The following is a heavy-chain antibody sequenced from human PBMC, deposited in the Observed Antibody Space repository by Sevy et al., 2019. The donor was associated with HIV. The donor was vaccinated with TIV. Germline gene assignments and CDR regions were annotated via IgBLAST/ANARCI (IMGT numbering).Heavy chain of an antibody. CDR3: ASDMLTGSDY. Sequence: GGSLRLSCAASGFTFSSYGMHWVRQAPGKGLDWVAFIWYDGTDEYYADSVKGRFTISRDNSKNTLYLQMNTLRLEDTAVYYCASDMLTGSDYWGLGTLVTVSS. V-gene: IGHV3-30*02. CDR1: GFTFSSYG. CDR2: IWYDGTDE. D-gene: IGHD3-9*01. J-gene: IGHJ4*02.